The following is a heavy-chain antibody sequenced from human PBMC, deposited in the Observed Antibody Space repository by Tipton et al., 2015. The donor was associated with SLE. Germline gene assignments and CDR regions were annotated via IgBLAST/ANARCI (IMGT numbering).Heavy chain of an antibody. CDR2: VHSSGST. D-gene: IGHD6-19*01. Sequence: TLSLTCTVSGGSISSYYWSWIRQTPGKRLEWIGHVHSSGSTNYNPSLKSRVTMSLDTSKNQFSLTMSFVTAADTAVYYCARHGRSGWSGYFDYWGQGILVTVSS. CDR3: ARHGRSGWSGYFDY. J-gene: IGHJ4*02. V-gene: IGHV4-59*01. CDR1: GGSISSYY.